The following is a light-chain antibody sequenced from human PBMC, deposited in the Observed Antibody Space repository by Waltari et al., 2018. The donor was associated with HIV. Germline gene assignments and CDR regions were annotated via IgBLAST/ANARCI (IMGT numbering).Light chain of an antibody. Sequence: DILLTQSPPFLSASVVDRVTISCRASQGIRNYLAWFQQKPGRAPKLLIFGASTLQSGVPSRFSGSGSGTQFTLTISSLQPDDFATYYCQQHNTYPLTVGPGT. V-gene: IGKV1-9*01. CDR3: QQHNTYPLT. CDR1: QGIRNY. J-gene: IGKJ3*01. CDR2: GAS.